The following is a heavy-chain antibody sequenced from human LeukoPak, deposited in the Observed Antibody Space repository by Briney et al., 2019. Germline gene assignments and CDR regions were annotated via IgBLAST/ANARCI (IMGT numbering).Heavy chain of an antibody. D-gene: IGHD6-19*01. CDR2: INPNSGGT. J-gene: IGHJ4*02. V-gene: IGHV1-2*02. CDR3: ARDQKLAVAGTGDY. CDR1: GYTFTGYY. Sequence: ASVTVSCKASGYTFTGYYMHWVRQAPGQGLEWMGWINPNSGGTNYAQKFQGRVTMTRDTSISTAYMELSRLRSDDTAVYYCARDQKLAVAGTGDYWGQGTLVTVSS.